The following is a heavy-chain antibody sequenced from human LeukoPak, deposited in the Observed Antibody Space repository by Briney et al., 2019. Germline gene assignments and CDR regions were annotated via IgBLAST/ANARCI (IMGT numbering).Heavy chain of an antibody. CDR2: ISSSSSYI. D-gene: IGHD3-22*01. CDR3: AMGGYYDSSGYPTSDY. J-gene: IGHJ4*02. Sequence: GGSLRLSCAASGFTFSSYSMNGVRQAPGKGLEWVSSISSSSSYIYYADSVKGRFTISRDNAKNSLYLQMNSLRAEDTAVYYCAMGGYYDSSGYPTSDYWGQGTLVTVSS. CDR1: GFTFSSYS. V-gene: IGHV3-21*01.